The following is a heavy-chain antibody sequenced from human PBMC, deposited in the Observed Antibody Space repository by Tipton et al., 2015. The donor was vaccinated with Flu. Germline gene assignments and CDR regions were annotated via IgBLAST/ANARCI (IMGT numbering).Heavy chain of an antibody. V-gene: IGHV4-34*01. CDR2: ISHSGTT. J-gene: IGHJ4*02. CDR3: ATTTYYYGSGSHDY. CDR1: GGSFNGYY. Sequence: TLSLTCAVYGGSFNGYYWSWIRQPPGKGLEWIGSISHSGTTYYNPSLKSRVTISIDTFKNQFSLKLSSVTAADTAVYYCATTTYYYGSGSHDYWGQGTLVTVSS. D-gene: IGHD3-10*01.